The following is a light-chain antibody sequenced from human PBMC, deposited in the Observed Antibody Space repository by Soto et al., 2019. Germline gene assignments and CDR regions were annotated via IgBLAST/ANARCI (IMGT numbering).Light chain of an antibody. CDR2: GAS. Sequence: EFVLTQSPGTLSLSPGERATLSCRASQSVGSNYLAWYQQKPGQAPRLLIYGASSRATGIADRFSGSGSGTDFTLTISTLEPEDFALYYCQQYGYSPITFGQGTRWRL. CDR3: QQYGYSPIT. J-gene: IGKJ5*01. V-gene: IGKV3-20*01. CDR1: QSVGSNY.